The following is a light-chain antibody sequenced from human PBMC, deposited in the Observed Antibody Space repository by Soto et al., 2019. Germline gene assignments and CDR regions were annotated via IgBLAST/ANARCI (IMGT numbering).Light chain of an antibody. CDR2: GAS. Sequence: MTQSPSTLSVSPGDRATLSCRASQSVDTNVAWYQQKPGQAPRLLVYGASTRATGIPARFTGFGSGTDFTLTISGLQSDDFAVYYCQQYYNWPPYTFGQGTKLQIK. V-gene: IGKV3-15*01. J-gene: IGKJ2*01. CDR3: QQYYNWPPYT. CDR1: QSVDTN.